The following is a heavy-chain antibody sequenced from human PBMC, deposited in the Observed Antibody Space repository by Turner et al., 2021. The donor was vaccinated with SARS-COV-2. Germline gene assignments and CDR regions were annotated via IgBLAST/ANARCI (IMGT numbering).Heavy chain of an antibody. D-gene: IGHD2-21*01. J-gene: IGHJ4*02. CDR3: ARNRVDCGGDCYSFDY. CDR1: GFTSSSYG. Sequence: QVQLVESGGGVVQPGRSLRLSCAASGFTSSSYGMHWVRPGPGKGLGLVGIIWYDGSNKYYADSVKGRFTISRDNSKNTLYLQMNSLRAEDTAVYYCARNRVDCGGDCYSFDYWGQGTLVTVSS. CDR2: IWYDGSNK. V-gene: IGHV3-33*01.